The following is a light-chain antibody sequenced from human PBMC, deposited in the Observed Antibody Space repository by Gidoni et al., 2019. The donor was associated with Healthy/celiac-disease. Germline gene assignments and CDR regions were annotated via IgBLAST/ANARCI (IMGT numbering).Light chain of an antibody. Sequence: QSVLTQPPSASRTPGQRVTISCSGSSSNLGSNTVNWYQQLPGTAPKLLIYSNNPRPSGVPDRFSGSKSGTSASLAISGLQSEDEADYYCAAWDDSLNGVVFGGGTKLTVL. CDR2: SNN. CDR1: SSNLGSNT. J-gene: IGLJ2*01. CDR3: AAWDDSLNGVV. V-gene: IGLV1-44*01.